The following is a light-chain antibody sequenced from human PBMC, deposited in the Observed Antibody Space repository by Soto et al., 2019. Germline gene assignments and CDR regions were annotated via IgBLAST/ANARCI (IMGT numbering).Light chain of an antibody. CDR2: DDR. Sequence: SYELTQPPSVPVAPGQTARISCEGDNIGSKSVYWHQQKPGQAPVLVVYDDRDRPSGIPERFSGSNSGNTATLTINRVEAGDEADYYCHVWDSTSAQYVFGTGTKSPS. CDR3: HVWDSTSAQYV. V-gene: IGLV3-21*02. CDR1: NIGSKS. J-gene: IGLJ1*01.